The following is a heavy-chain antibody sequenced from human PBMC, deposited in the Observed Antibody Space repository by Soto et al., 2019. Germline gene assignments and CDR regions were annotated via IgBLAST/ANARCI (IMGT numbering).Heavy chain of an antibody. Sequence: QVQLQESGPGLVKPSQTLSLPCTVSGCSIRRGVYYWSRIRQHPGKVLEWIVYIYYSGSTYYTPSLKTQVTRAVDTSNTQFSLKLSTVTAADTAVYYCARSIFPWGQGTLVTVSS. CDR1: GCSIRRGVYY. CDR3: ARSIFP. D-gene: IGHD6-6*01. J-gene: IGHJ5*02. CDR2: IYYSGST. V-gene: IGHV4-31*01.